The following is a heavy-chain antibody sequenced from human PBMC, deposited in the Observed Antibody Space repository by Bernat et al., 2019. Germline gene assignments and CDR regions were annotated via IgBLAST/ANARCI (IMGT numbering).Heavy chain of an antibody. Sequence: QVQLQESGPGLVKPSQTLSLTCTVSGGSISSGGYYWSWIRQHPGKGLEWIGYIYYSGSTYYNPSLTSRVTISVDTSKNQFSLKLSSVTAADTAVYYCARGAPDSIAAAGTVFDLWGQGTLVTVSS. CDR2: IYYSGST. V-gene: IGHV4-31*03. CDR1: GGSISSGGYY. J-gene: IGHJ5*02. D-gene: IGHD6-13*01. CDR3: ARGAPDSIAAAGTVFDL.